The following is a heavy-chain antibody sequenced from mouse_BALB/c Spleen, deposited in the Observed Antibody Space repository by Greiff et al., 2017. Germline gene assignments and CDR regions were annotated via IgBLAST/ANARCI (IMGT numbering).Heavy chain of an antibody. J-gene: IGHJ4*01. D-gene: IGHD1-2*01. CDR1: GFNIKDTY. CDR3: ARGGIHYYGYDAMDY. V-gene: IGHV14-3*02. CDR2: IDPANGNT. Sequence: VQLQQSGAELVKPGASVKLSCTASGFNIKDTYMHWVKQRPEQGLEWIGRIDPANGNTKYDPKFQGKATITADTSSNTAYLQLSSLTSEDTAVYYCARGGIHYYGYDAMDYWGQGTSVTVSS.